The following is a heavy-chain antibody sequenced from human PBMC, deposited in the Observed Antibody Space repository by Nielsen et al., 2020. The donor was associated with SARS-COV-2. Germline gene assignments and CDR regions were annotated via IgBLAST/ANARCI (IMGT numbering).Heavy chain of an antibody. CDR1: GYTFTSFA. V-gene: IGHV1-3*01. CDR2: INAGNGNT. CDR3: ARITPSSGWDY. Sequence: ASVTVSCKPSGYTFTSFAIHWVRQAPGQSLEWMGWINAGNGNTKYSQKFQGSVTMTRDTSANTAYIELSSLSSEDTAVYYCARITPSSGWDYWGQGTLVTVSS. D-gene: IGHD6-19*01. J-gene: IGHJ4*02.